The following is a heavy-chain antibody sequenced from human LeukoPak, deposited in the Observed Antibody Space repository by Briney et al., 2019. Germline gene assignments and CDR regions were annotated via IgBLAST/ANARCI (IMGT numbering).Heavy chain of an antibody. CDR2: IIPIFGIA. CDR1: GGTFSSYA. CDR3: ARSGLGGYYYYGMDV. D-gene: IGHD2-15*01. V-gene: IGHV1-69*13. J-gene: IGHJ6*04. Sequence: SVKLSCKASGGTFSSYAISWLRQAAGHGLEWMGGIIPIFGIANYAQKFQGRVTITADESTSTAYLELSSLRSEDTAVYYCARSGLGGYYYYGMDVWGKGTTVTVSS.